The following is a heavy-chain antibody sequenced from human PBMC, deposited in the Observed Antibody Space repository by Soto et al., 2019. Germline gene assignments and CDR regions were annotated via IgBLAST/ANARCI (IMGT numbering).Heavy chain of an antibody. CDR1: GFTFSSYW. Sequence: PGGSLRLSCAASGFTFSSYWMHWVRQAPGKGPMWVSRIKSDGSGTYYADSVKGRLTISRDNAKNSLYLQMNSLRDEDTAVYYCARESRFLEWLSLNWFDPWGQGTLVTVSS. J-gene: IGHJ5*02. D-gene: IGHD3-3*01. V-gene: IGHV3-74*01. CDR3: ARESRFLEWLSLNWFDP. CDR2: IKSDGSGT.